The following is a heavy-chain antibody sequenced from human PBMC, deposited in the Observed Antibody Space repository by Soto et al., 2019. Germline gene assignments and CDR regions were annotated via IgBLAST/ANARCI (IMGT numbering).Heavy chain of an antibody. CDR1: GFTFRSYG. Sequence: GGSLRLSCSASGFTFRSYGMHWVRQAPGKGLEWVAVINGSGSNKDYSDSVKGRFTISRDNSKNTLYLQMNSLRAEDTAVYYCAKGSSGWYERFDYWGQGTLVTVSS. CDR3: AKGSSGWYERFDY. J-gene: IGHJ4*02. D-gene: IGHD6-19*01. CDR2: INGSGSNK. V-gene: IGHV3-23*01.